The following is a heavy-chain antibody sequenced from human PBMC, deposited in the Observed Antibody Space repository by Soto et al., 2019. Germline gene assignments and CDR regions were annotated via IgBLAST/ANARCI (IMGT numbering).Heavy chain of an antibody. V-gene: IGHV3-30*04. J-gene: IGHJ5*02. D-gene: IGHD6-6*01. CDR3: AREASVAALNWFDP. CDR1: GFTFRNYA. Sequence: GGSLRPSCARSGFTFRNYAVNWVRQAPGKGREWVAVILYDGRVQHRTDSVTGRFTVSRHNSKNTVYLQMDSLTPEDTATYFCAREASVAALNWFDPGGQGTLVTVSS. CDR2: ILYDGRVQ.